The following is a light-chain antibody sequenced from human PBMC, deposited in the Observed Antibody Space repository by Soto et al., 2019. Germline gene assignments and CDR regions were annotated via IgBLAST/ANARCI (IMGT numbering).Light chain of an antibody. Sequence: QAASVSGSPGQSITISCTGTSSDIGAYDYVSWYQQHPGKTPKLMIYDVRNRPSGVSNRFSGSKSGNTASLAISGLQAEDEADYYCASYTTSTTLIFGGGTKLTVL. CDR1: SSDIGAYDY. V-gene: IGLV2-14*03. CDR2: DVR. J-gene: IGLJ2*01. CDR3: ASYTTSTTLI.